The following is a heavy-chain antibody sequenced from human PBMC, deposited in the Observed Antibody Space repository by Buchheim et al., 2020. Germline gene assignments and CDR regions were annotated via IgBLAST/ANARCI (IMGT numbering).Heavy chain of an antibody. D-gene: IGHD4-17*01. V-gene: IGHV3-33*01. Sequence: QVQLVESGGGVVQPGRSLRLSCAASGFTFSSYGMHWVRQAPGKGLEWVAVIWYDGSNKYYADSVKGRFTISRDNSKNKLYLQMNSLRAEDTAVYYCARAQDDYADYYYYGMDVWGQGTT. CDR1: GFTFSSYG. CDR2: IWYDGSNK. CDR3: ARAQDDYADYYYYGMDV. J-gene: IGHJ6*02.